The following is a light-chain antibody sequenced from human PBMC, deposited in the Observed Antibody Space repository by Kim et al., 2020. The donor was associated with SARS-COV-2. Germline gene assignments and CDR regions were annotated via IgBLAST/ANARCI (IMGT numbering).Light chain of an antibody. CDR3: QQYGSSPLT. CDR1: QSVSSSY. Sequence: EIVLTPSPGTLSLSPGERATLSCRASQSVSSSYLAWYQQKPGQAPRLLIYGASSRATGIPDRFSGSGSGTDFTLTISRLEPEDFAVYYCQQYGSSPLTFGQGTKLEI. CDR2: GAS. V-gene: IGKV3-20*01. J-gene: IGKJ2*01.